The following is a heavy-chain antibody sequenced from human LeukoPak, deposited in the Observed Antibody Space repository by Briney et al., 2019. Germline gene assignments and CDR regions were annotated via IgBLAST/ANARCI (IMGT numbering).Heavy chain of an antibody. CDR2: IYTSGST. J-gene: IGHJ4*02. CDR1: GGSISSYY. V-gene: IGHV4-4*07. Sequence: PSETLSLTCTVSGGSISSYYWSWIRQPAGKGLEWIGRIYTSGSTNYNPSLKSRVTMSVDTSKNQFSLKLSSVTAADTAVYYCARVVTGYNYYDSSGYTYYFDYWGQGTLVTVSS. D-gene: IGHD3-22*01. CDR3: ARVVTGYNYYDSSGYTYYFDY.